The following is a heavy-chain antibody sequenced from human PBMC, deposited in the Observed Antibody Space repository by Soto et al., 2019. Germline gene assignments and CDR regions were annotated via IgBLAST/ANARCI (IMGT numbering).Heavy chain of an antibody. CDR1: GGSFSGYY. Sequence: SETLSLTCAVYGGSFSGYYWSWIRQPPGKGLEWIGEINRSGSTNYNPSLKSRVTISVDTSKNQFSLKLSSVTAADTAVYYCARLRAGYSSSWPTFYFDYWGQGTLVTVSS. V-gene: IGHV4-34*01. J-gene: IGHJ4*02. D-gene: IGHD6-13*01. CDR2: INRSGST. CDR3: ARLRAGYSSSWPTFYFDY.